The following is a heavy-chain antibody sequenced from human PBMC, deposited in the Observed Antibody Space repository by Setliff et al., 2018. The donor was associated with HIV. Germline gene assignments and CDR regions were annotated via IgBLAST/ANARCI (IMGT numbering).Heavy chain of an antibody. CDR1: GGTFRNYA. CDR3: ARGRWFGQLESSFDH. V-gene: IGHV1-69*13. J-gene: IGHJ4*02. CDR2: IIPSLGAI. Sequence: GASVNVSCKAAGGTFRNYAINWARQAPGQGLEWMGAIIPSLGAIYSAQKFQGRVTITADEYATTVYMELSSLKSEDTAVYYCARGRWFGQLESSFDHWGLGTLVTVSS. D-gene: IGHD3-10*01.